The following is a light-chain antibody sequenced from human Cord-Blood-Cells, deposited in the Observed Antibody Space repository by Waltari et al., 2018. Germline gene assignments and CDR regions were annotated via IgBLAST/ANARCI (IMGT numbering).Light chain of an antibody. CDR2: GAS. Sequence: EIVLTQSPGPLSLSPGERATLSCRASPSVSSSYLAWYQQKPGQAPRLLIYGASSRATGSPDRFSGSGSGTDVTRTISGLEPEDFAVYYCQQYGSSPFGQGTKLEIK. CDR1: PSVSSSY. V-gene: IGKV3-20*01. J-gene: IGKJ2*01. CDR3: QQYGSSP.